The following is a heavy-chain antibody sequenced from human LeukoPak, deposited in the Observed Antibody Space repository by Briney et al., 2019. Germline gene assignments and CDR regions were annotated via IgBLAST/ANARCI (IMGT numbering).Heavy chain of an antibody. CDR3: AREDSYGFYFDY. J-gene: IGHJ4*02. Sequence: GASVKVSCKASGYTFTSYYMHWVRQAPGQGLEWMGIINPSGGSTNYAQKFQGRVTITADESTSTAYMELSSLRSEDTAVYYCAREDSYGFYFDYWGQGTLVTVSS. CDR1: GYTFTSYY. CDR2: INPSGGST. D-gene: IGHD5-18*01. V-gene: IGHV1-46*01.